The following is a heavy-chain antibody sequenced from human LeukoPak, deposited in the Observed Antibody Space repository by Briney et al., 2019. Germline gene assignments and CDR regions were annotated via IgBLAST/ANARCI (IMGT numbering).Heavy chain of an antibody. CDR1: VGSISREY. Sequence: SETLSLTCTVSVGSISREYWSWIRQPPWKGLEWIGYIYYSGHTTYNPSLKSPVTISVDPSKNQFSQKPSSVTAADTAIYYRAKDAAMARRGLVYRGQGTLVTVSS. V-gene: IGHV4-59*01. CDR3: AKDAAMARRGLVY. J-gene: IGHJ4*02. D-gene: IGHD5-18*01. CDR2: IYYSGHT.